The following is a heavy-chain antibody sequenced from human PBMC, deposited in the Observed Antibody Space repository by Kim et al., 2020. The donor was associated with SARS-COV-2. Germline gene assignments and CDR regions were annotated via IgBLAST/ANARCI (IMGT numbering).Heavy chain of an antibody. CDR3: ARGFGESGYYFDY. D-gene: IGHD3-10*01. CDR1: GYSISSGYF. V-gene: IGHV4-38-2*02. CDR2: IYHGGSA. J-gene: IGHJ4*02. Sequence: SETLSLTCSVSGYSISSGYFWGWIRQPPGKGLEWIGNIYHGGSAYYNPSLKSRVTISVDTSKNQFSLRLSSVAAADTALYYCARGFGESGYYFDYWGQGTLVTVSS.